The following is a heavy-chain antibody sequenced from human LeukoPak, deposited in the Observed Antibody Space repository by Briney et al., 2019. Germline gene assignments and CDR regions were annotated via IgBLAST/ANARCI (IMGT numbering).Heavy chain of an antibody. D-gene: IGHD3-16*02. J-gene: IGHJ4*02. CDR1: GGSISSGGYS. V-gene: IGHV4-30-2*01. CDR3: ARGLGELSSYRHFDY. Sequence: SQTLSLTCAVSGGSISSGGYSWSWIRQPPGKGLEWIGYIYHSGSTYYNPSLKSRVTISVDTSKNQFSLKLSSVTAADTAVYYCARGLGELSSYRHFDYWGQGTLVTVSS. CDR2: IYHSGST.